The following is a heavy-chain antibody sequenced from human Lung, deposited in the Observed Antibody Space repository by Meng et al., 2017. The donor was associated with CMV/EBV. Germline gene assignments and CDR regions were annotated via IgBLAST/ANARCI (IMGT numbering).Heavy chain of an antibody. J-gene: IGHJ6*02. V-gene: IGHV1-8*03. Sequence: ASXXVSXKASGYTFTSYDLNWVRQATGQGLAWMGWMNPNSGNTGYAQKFQGRVTITRNTSISTAYMELSSLRSEDTAVYYCARVYTCRDDFWRNCYYYGMDVWXQGTTVTVSS. CDR2: MNPNSGNT. CDR3: ARVYTCRDDFWRNCYYYGMDV. CDR1: GYTFTSYD. D-gene: IGHD3-3*01.